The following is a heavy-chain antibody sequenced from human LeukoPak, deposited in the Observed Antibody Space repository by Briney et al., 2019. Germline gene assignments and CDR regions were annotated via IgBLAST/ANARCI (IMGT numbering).Heavy chain of an antibody. V-gene: IGHV3-23*01. D-gene: IGHD5-18*01. CDR3: AKTIFPGYSYGYVEETKDY. Sequence: GGSLRLSCAASGFTVSSNYMSWVRQAPGKGLEWVSAISGSGGSTYYADSVKGRFTISRDNSKNTLYLQMNSLRAEDTAVYYCAKTIFPGYSYGYVEETKDYWGQGTLVTVSS. J-gene: IGHJ4*02. CDR2: ISGSGGST. CDR1: GFTVSSNY.